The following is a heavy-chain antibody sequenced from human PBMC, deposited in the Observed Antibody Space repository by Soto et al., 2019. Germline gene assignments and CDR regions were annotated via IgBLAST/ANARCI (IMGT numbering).Heavy chain of an antibody. D-gene: IGHD1-1*01. V-gene: IGHV3-74*01. Sequence: GGSLRLSCEVSGFTFSAYWMHWVRQVPGKGLIWVSRISDDGSTTTYADSVKGRFAISRDNAKNTLYLQMNSLRADDTGLYYCTRGPRVSSTGTGAHWGQGTLVTVSS. CDR3: TRGPRVSSTGTGAH. CDR2: ISDDGSTT. CDR1: GFTFSAYW. J-gene: IGHJ4*02.